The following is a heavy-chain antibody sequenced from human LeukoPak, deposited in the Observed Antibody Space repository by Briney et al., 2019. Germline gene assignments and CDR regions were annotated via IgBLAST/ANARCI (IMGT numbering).Heavy chain of an antibody. V-gene: IGHV4-34*01. CDR3: ARLTRGPSLYYFDS. CDR1: GGSFSGYY. Sequence: SETLSLTCAVYGGSFSGYYWSWIRQPPGKGLEWIGEINHSGSTNYNPSLKSRVTISVDTSKNQFSLKLSSVTAADTAVYYCARLTRGPSLYYFDSWGQGTLVTVSS. D-gene: IGHD4-17*01. CDR2: INHSGST. J-gene: IGHJ4*02.